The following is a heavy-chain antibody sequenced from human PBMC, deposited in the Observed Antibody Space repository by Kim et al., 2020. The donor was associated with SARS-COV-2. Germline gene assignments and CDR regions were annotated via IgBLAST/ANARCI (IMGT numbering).Heavy chain of an antibody. CDR2: IYPGDSDT. CDR3: ARMTGGYDSNGYPTF. D-gene: IGHD3-22*01. J-gene: IGHJ4*02. Sequence: GESLKISCKGSGYSFTDYWIGWVRQMPGKGLEWMGIIYPGDSDTTYSPSFQGQVTISADKSISIVYLQWSSLKASDTAMYYCARMTGGYDSNGYPTFWGQGTLVTVSS. CDR1: GYSFTDYW. V-gene: IGHV5-51*01.